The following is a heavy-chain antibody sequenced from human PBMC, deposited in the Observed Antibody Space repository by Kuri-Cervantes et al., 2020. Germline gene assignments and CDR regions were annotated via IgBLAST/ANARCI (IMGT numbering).Heavy chain of an antibody. J-gene: IGHJ4*02. D-gene: IGHD3-9*01. Sequence: ASVKVSCKASGYTFTGYYIHWVRQAPGQGLEWMGWINPNSGGTNFAQKFQGSVTMTRDTSISTVYMELSSLRSEDTAVYYCARAYFDWAPHFDYWGQGTLVTVSS. V-gene: IGHV1-2*02. CDR3: ARAYFDWAPHFDY. CDR1: GYTFTGYY. CDR2: INPNSGGT.